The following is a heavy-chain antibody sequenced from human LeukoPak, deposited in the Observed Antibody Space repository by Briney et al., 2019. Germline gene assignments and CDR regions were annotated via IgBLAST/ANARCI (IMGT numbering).Heavy chain of an antibody. CDR2: INHSGST. D-gene: IGHD3-10*01. CDR3: ARGHDIWFGESFYFDY. Sequence: PSETLSLTCAVYGGSFSGYYWSWIRQPPGKGLEWIGEINHSGSTNYNPSLKSRVTISVDTSKNQFSLKLSSVTAADTAVYYCARGHDIWFGESFYFDYWGQGTLVTVSS. CDR1: GGSFSGYY. V-gene: IGHV4-34*01. J-gene: IGHJ4*02.